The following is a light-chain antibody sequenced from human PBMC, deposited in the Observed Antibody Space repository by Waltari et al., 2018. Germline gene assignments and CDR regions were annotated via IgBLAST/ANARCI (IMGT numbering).Light chain of an antibody. CDR2: DVS. Sequence: QSALTQPRSVSGSPGQSVTISCTGTSSDVGGYNYVSWYQPHPGQAPKLMIYDVSKRPSGVPDRFSGSKAGNTASLTISGLQAEDEADYYCCSYAGSYTPHVVFGGGTKLTVL. CDR1: SSDVGGYNY. V-gene: IGLV2-11*01. CDR3: CSYAGSYTPHVV. J-gene: IGLJ2*01.